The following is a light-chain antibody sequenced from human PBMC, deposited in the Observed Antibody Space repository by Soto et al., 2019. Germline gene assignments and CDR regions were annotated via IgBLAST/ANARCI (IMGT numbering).Light chain of an antibody. CDR1: QSVSSN. V-gene: IGKV3-15*01. J-gene: IGKJ4*01. CDR3: QQYNNWPLT. CDR2: GAS. Sequence: EILITQSPATLSVSPGERATLSCRASQSVSSNLAWYQQTNGQAPRILIYGASTRDTGIPARFSGRGSGTEFTLTISRLQSEDFAVYYCQQYNNWPLTFGGGTKVDIK.